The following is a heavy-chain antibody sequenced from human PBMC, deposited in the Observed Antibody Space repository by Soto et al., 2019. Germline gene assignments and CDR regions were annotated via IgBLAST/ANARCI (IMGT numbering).Heavy chain of an antibody. CDR2: ISDDGRHE. V-gene: IGHV3-30*04. CDR1: GFTFSSYA. Sequence: QVQLVESGGGVVQPGRSLRLSCAASGFTFSSYAMHWVRQAPGKGLEWVAVISDDGRHESYTDSVKGRFTISRDTSKNTLYLQMNSLRPDDKAIYYCAKDRTSNFWSAYFDSWGQGTLIAVSS. CDR3: AKDRTSNFWSAYFDS. D-gene: IGHD3-3*01. J-gene: IGHJ4*02.